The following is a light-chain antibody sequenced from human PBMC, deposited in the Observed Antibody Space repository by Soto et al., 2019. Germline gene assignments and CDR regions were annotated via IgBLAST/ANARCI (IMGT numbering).Light chain of an antibody. Sequence: SSELTQPPSVSVAPGQTARITCGETNIGSKSVHWYQQKPGQAPVLVVFDDSDRPSGIPERFSGSNSGNTATLTISRVEAGDEANYYCQVWDRNSDHPVFGGGTQLTVL. CDR1: NIGSKS. CDR2: DDS. J-gene: IGLJ3*02. V-gene: IGLV3-21*02. CDR3: QVWDRNSDHPV.